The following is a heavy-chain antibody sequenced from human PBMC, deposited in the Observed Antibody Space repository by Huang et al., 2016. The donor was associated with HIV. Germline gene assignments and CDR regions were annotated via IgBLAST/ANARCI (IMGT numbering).Heavy chain of an antibody. CDR3: ARGPSPWLQEAFDI. D-gene: IGHD5-12*01. CDR1: GGPISSYY. Sequence: QVQLQESGPGLVKPSETLFLTCTVSGGPISSYYWSWIRQPPGKGLECIGYSDYSGSTNYNPSLKSRVTISVDTSKNQFARKLRSVTAADTAVYYCARGPSPWLQEAFDIWGQGTMVTVSS. CDR2: SDYSGST. J-gene: IGHJ3*02. V-gene: IGHV4-59*01.